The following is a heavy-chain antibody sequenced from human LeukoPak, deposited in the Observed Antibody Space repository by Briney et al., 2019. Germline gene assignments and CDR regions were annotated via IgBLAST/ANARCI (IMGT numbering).Heavy chain of an antibody. CDR2: INHSGST. Sequence: NSSETLSLTCAVYGGSFSGYYWSWIRQPPGKGLEWIGEINHSGSTNYNPSLKSRVTISVDTSKNQFSLKLSSVTAADTAVYYCARPIVVVPLRAFDIWGQGTLVTVSS. CDR1: GGSFSGYY. J-gene: IGHJ3*02. D-gene: IGHD2-21*01. CDR3: ARPIVVVPLRAFDI. V-gene: IGHV4-34*01.